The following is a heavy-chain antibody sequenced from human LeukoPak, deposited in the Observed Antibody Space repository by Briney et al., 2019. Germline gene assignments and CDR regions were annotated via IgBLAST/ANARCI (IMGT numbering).Heavy chain of an antibody. Sequence: GASEKVSCKASGYTFTSYYMHWVRQAPGQGLEWMGIINPSGGSTSYAQKFQGRVTMTRDMSTSTVYMELSSLGSEDTAVYYCARGARTRTLWVWWYFDLWGRGTLVTVSS. J-gene: IGHJ2*01. D-gene: IGHD1-14*01. V-gene: IGHV1-46*01. CDR1: GYTFTSYY. CDR3: ARGARTRTLWVWWYFDL. CDR2: INPSGGST.